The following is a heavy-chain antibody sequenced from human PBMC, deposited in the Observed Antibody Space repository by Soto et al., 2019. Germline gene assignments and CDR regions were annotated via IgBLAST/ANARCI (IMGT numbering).Heavy chain of an antibody. J-gene: IGHJ4*02. CDR2: LYYSGST. V-gene: IGHV4-39*01. D-gene: IGHD6-13*01. CDR3: AIFHRIGAARTGIYYFDF. CDR1: SFSLSSSSYY. Sequence: AETLSLTCAVSSFSLSSSSYYWGWLRQPPGKGLEWIASLYYSGSTYYNPTLNSRATMSVYTSKSQYSLNLASVTAGDTAVYDCAIFHRIGAARTGIYYFDFWGKGTPVTVSS.